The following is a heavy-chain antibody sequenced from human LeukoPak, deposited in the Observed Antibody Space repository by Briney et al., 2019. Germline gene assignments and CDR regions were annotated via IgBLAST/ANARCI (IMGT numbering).Heavy chain of an antibody. CDR3: ARAMVRGVNDY. D-gene: IGHD3-10*01. V-gene: IGHV3-21*01. CDR1: GLNFISYS. J-gene: IGHJ4*02. CDR2: ISSSSVYI. Sequence: GGSLRLSCAASGLNFISYSINWVRQAAGKGLEWVSSISSSSVYIYYADSVKGRFTISRDNAKSSLYLQMSSLRAEDTAVYYCARAMVRGVNDYWGQGTLVTVSS.